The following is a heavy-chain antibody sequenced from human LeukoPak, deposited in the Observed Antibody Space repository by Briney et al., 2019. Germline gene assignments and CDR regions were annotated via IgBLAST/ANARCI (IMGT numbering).Heavy chain of an antibody. J-gene: IGHJ4*02. V-gene: IGHV3-49*04. CDR3: TKDQTPYN. CDR2: IRSKGYGGTP. D-gene: IGHD2-15*01. Sequence: GGSLRLSCAASGFTFSSYAMTWVRQAPGKGLEWVGFIRSKGYGGTPEYAASVKDRFTISRDDSKSIAYLQMNSLKTEDTAVYYCTKDQTPYNWGQGTLVTVSS. CDR1: GFTFSSYA.